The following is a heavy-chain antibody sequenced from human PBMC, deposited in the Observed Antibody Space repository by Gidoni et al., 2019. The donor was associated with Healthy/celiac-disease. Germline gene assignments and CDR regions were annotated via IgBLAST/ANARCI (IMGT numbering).Heavy chain of an antibody. CDR3: ARCEDILTGYYLAADFDY. CDR2: LAYDGSNK. Sequence: QVQRVESGGGVVQPGRALRLSCEASGCTLSRYAMHWVRQAPGKGLEGVAVLAYDGSNKYYADYVKGLFTISRDNSKNTLYLQMNSLRAEDTAVDYCARCEDILTGYYLAADFDYWGQGTLVTVSS. J-gene: IGHJ4*02. CDR1: GCTLSRYA. V-gene: IGHV3-30*04. D-gene: IGHD3-9*01.